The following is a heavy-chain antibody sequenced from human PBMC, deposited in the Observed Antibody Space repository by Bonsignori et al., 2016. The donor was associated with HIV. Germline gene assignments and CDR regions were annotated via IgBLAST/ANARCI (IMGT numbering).Heavy chain of an antibody. CDR3: ASSGYCSSTSCYTGEYFQH. J-gene: IGHJ1*01. Sequence: WVRQAPGQGLEWMGWISAYNGNTNYAQKLQGRVTMTTDTSTSTAYMELRSLRSDDTAVYYCASSGYCSSTSCYTGEYFQHWGQGTLVTSPQ. CDR2: ISAYNGNT. D-gene: IGHD2-2*02. V-gene: IGHV1-18*01.